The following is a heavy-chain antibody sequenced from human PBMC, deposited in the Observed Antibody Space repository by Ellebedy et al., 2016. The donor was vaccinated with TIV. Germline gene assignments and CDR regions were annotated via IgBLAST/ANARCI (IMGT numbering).Heavy chain of an antibody. CDR3: ARTYSGNYGLGYYGMDV. CDR2: INPNSGGT. D-gene: IGHD1-26*01. CDR1: GGTFSRHV. J-gene: IGHJ6*02. V-gene: IGHV1-2*04. Sequence: AASVKVSCKASGGTFSRHVISWVRQAPGQGLEWMGWINPNSGGTNYAQKFQGWVTMTRDTSISTAYMELSRLKSDDTAIYYCARTYSGNYGLGYYGMDVWGQGTTVTVSS.